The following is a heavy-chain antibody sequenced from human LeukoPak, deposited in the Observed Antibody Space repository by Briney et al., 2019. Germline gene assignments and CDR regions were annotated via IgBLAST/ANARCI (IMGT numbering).Heavy chain of an antibody. Sequence: PSETLSLTCTVSGGSISSYYWGWIRQPPGKGLEWIGSIYYSGSTYYNPSLKSRVTISVDTSKNQFSLKLSSVTAADTAVYYCARSEMAGYYMDVWGKGTTVTISS. D-gene: IGHD5-24*01. V-gene: IGHV4-39*07. J-gene: IGHJ6*03. CDR3: ARSEMAGYYMDV. CDR1: GGSISSYY. CDR2: IYYSGST.